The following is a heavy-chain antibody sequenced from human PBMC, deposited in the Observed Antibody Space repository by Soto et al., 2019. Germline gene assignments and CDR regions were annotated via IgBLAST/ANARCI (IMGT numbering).Heavy chain of an antibody. D-gene: IGHD3-10*01. CDR2: IIPILGIA. V-gene: IGHV1-69*02. CDR1: GGTFSSYT. Sequence: QVQLVQSGAEVKKPGSSVKVSCKASGGTFSSYTISWVRQAPGQGLEWMGRIIPILGIANYAQKFQGRVTITADKSTSTAYMELRSLRSEDTAVYYCAFNYSGSGRYNFCYGMDVWGQGTTFTVSS. J-gene: IGHJ6*02. CDR3: AFNYSGSGRYNFCYGMDV.